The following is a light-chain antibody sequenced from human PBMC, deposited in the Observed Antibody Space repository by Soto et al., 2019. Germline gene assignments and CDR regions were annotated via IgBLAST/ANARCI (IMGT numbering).Light chain of an antibody. CDR2: GAS. Sequence: EIVLTQSPGTLSLSPGERATLSCRASQSVSSSYLAWYQQKPGQAPRLLIYGASSRSTGIPDRFSGSGSGTDFTFTISRLEPDDFAVYYYEQYCSSPIFTFGPGNKVDIK. CDR3: EQYCSSPIFT. CDR1: QSVSSSY. V-gene: IGKV3-20*01. J-gene: IGKJ3*01.